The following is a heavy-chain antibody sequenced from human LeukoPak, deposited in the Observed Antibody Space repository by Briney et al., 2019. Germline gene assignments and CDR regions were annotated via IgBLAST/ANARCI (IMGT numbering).Heavy chain of an antibody. CDR2: LSGLGYRT. Sequence: GGSLRLSCAPSGFIFSSFAMGWVRQAPGKGLEWVSGLSGLGYRTHYADSVKGRLTISRDNSKNTLYLQMNSLRAEDTAVYYCAKDSARKSIVGSTTRGVNDYWGQGTLVTVSS. CDR1: GFIFSSFA. V-gene: IGHV3-23*01. CDR3: AKDSARKSIVGSTTRGVNDY. J-gene: IGHJ4*02. D-gene: IGHD1-26*01.